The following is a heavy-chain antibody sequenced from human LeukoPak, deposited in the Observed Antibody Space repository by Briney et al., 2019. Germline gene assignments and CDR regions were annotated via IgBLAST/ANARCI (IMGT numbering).Heavy chain of an antibody. CDR1: GFTFSSYG. V-gene: IGHV3-30*03. J-gene: IGHJ6*02. CDR3: AREYCSSTSCYFNYYYGMDV. Sequence: HPGGSLRLSCAASGFTFSSYGMHWVRQAPGKGLEWVAVISYDGSNKYYADSVKGRFTISRDNSKTTLYLQMNSLRAEDTAVYYCAREYCSSTSCYFNYYYGMDVWGQGTTVTVSS. CDR2: ISYDGSNK. D-gene: IGHD2-2*01.